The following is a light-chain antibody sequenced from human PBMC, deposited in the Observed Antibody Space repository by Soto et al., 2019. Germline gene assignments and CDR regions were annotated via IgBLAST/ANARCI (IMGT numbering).Light chain of an antibody. CDR3: QQYGSSPPYT. CDR2: GAS. Sequence: EIVLTQSPGTLSLSPGERATLSCRASQSVSSSYLAWYQQKPGQAPRLLIYGASSRATGITDRFSGSGSGTDCTLTISRLAPADFAVYYCQQYGSSPPYTFGQGNKLDIK. CDR1: QSVSSSY. J-gene: IGKJ2*01. V-gene: IGKV3-20*01.